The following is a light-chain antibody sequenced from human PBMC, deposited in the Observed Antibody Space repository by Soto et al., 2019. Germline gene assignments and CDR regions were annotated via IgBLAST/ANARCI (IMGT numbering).Light chain of an antibody. CDR1: SSNIGAGYD. CDR2: VNT. CDR3: QSYDSSLSGYV. V-gene: IGLV1-40*01. Sequence: VLTQPPSVSGAPGQRVTTSCTGSSSNIGAGYDVHWYQQLPGTAPKLLIYVNTNRPSGVPGRFSGSKSGTSASLAITGLQAEDEADYYCQSYDSSLSGYVFGTGTKVTVL. J-gene: IGLJ1*01.